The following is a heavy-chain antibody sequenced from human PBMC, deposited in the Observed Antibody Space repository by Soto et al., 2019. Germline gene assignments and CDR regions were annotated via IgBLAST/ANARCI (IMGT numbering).Heavy chain of an antibody. J-gene: IGHJ3*02. CDR1: GYNFANFW. Sequence: GESLKISCKGSGYNFANFWIGWVRQMPGKGLEWMGMIFPGDSDTKNSPSLEGQITMSVDKSDSSAYLQWRSLKASDTAIYYCAAGYSTGLDAFDIWGQGTMLTVS. CDR2: IFPGDSDT. CDR3: AAGYSTGLDAFDI. D-gene: IGHD2-8*02. V-gene: IGHV5-51*01.